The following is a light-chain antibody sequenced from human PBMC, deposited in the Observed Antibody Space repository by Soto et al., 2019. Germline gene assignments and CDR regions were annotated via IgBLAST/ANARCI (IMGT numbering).Light chain of an antibody. CDR1: DDISIY. CDR3: QQHDNVPFT. V-gene: IGKV1-33*01. Sequence: DIQMTQSPSSLSASAGDRVAITCQASDDISIYLNWYQQKPGKAPKLLIYDASNLETGVPLRFSGGGSGTDFVFTISSLQPEDIGTYYCQQHDNVPFTFGPGTIVDIK. CDR2: DAS. J-gene: IGKJ3*01.